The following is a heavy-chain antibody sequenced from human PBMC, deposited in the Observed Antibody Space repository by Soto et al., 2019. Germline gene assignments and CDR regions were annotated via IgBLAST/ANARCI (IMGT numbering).Heavy chain of an antibody. CDR3: ATKIVAATSDY. CDR1: GYSFTSYW. Sequence: GESLKISCQGSGYSFTSYWIGWVRQMPGKGLEWMGIIYPGDSDTRYSPSFQGQVTISANKSISTAYLQWSSLRTEDTAVYYCATKIVAATSDYWGQGTLVTVSS. V-gene: IGHV5-51*01. D-gene: IGHD2-15*01. J-gene: IGHJ4*02. CDR2: IYPGDSDT.